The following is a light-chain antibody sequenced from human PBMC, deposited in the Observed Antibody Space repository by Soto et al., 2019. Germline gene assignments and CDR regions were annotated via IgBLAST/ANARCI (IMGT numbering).Light chain of an antibody. Sequence: EIVLTQSPATLSLSPGERATLSCRASQSVSSSLAWYQQKPGQAPRLLIYGASNRATGIPARFSGSGSGTDFTLTISSLEPEDFALYYCQQRSNWPLFTFGPGTKVEIK. CDR3: QQRSNWPLFT. J-gene: IGKJ3*01. CDR1: QSVSSS. V-gene: IGKV3-11*01. CDR2: GAS.